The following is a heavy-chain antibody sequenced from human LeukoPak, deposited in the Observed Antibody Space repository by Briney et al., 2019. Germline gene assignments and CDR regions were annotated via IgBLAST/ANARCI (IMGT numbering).Heavy chain of an antibody. CDR3: AKVSLNMVNDAFDI. D-gene: IGHD4/OR15-4a*01. CDR2: IGTAGDT. J-gene: IGHJ3*02. CDR1: GFTFSSYD. V-gene: IGHV3-13*01. Sequence: GGSLRLSCAASGFTFSSYDMHWVRQPTGKGLEWVSAIGTAGDTYYPGSVKGRFTISRENAKNSFYLQMNSLRAGDTAVYYCAKVSLNMVNDAFDIWGQGTMVSVSS.